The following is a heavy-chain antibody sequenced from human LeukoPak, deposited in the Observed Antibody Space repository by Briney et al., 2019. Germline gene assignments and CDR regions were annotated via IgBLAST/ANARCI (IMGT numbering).Heavy chain of an antibody. CDR1: GFTFSSYG. CDR3: ARDNRSGYYDY. V-gene: IGHV3-33*01. J-gene: IGHJ4*02. CDR2: IWYDGSNK. Sequence: PGRSLRLSCAASGFTFSSYGMHWVRQAPGKGLEWVAVIWYDGSNKYYADSVKRRFTISRDNSKNTLYLQMNSLRAEDTAVYYCARDNRSGYYDYWGQGTLVTVSS. D-gene: IGHD3-22*01.